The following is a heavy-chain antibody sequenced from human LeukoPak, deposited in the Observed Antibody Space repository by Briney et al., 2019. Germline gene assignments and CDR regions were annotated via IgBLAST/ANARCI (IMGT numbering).Heavy chain of an antibody. V-gene: IGHV4-34*01. CDR2: INHSGST. D-gene: IGHD5-24*01. CDR3: ARGGEMATIRGYFDY. CDR1: GGSFSGYY. J-gene: IGHJ4*02. Sequence: PSETLSLTCAVYGGSFSGYYWSWIRQPPGKGLEWIGEINHSGSTNYNPSLKSRVTISVDTSKNQFSLKLSSVTAADTAVYYCARGGEMATIRGYFDYWGQGTLVTVSS.